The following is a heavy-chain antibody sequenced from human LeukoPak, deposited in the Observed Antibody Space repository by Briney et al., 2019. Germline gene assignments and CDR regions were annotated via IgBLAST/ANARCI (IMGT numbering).Heavy chain of an antibody. CDR3: AKNAVTATANVAFGY. CDR1: GDSISSGTY. J-gene: IGHJ4*02. V-gene: IGHV4/OR15-8*01. CDR2: VHDGGTT. D-gene: IGHD4-23*01. Sequence: PSETLSLTCVVSGDSISSGTYSSWVRQPPGEGLEWIGEVHDGGTTKSNPSLKSRVIISVDKSTNQFSLKLTSVTVADTAVYYCAKNAVTATANVAFGYWGQGTLVTVSS.